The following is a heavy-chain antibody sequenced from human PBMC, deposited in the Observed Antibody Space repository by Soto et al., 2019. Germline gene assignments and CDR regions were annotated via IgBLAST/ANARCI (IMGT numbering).Heavy chain of an antibody. CDR2: IYHSGST. CDR3: ARAGRIAAAGTGSNWFDP. CDR1: GGSISSGGYS. Sequence: TLSLTCAVSGGSISSGGYSWSWIRQPPGKGLEWIGYIYHSGSTYYNPSLKSRVTISVDRSKNQFSLKLSSVTAADTAVYYCARAGRIAAAGTGSNWFDPWGPGTLVTVSS. V-gene: IGHV4-30-2*01. D-gene: IGHD6-13*01. J-gene: IGHJ5*02.